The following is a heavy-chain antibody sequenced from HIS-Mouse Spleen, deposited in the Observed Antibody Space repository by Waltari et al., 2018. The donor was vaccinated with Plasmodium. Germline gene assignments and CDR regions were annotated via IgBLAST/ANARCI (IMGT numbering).Heavy chain of an antibody. CDR3: ASKADDAFDI. CDR2: INHSGST. CDR1: GGSCSGYY. V-gene: IGHV4-34*01. J-gene: IGHJ3*02. Sequence: QVQLQQWGAGLLKPSETLSLTCAVYGGSCSGYYWSWIRQPPGKGLEWIGEINHSGSTNYNPSLKSRVTISVDTSKNQFSLKLSSVTAADTAVYYCASKADDAFDIWGQGTMVTVSS.